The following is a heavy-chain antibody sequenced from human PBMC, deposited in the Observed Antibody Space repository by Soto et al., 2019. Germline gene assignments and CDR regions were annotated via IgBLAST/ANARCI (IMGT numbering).Heavy chain of an antibody. V-gene: IGHV4-34*01. CDR3: ASPQIDSGYDYEFDY. CDR2: INHSGST. D-gene: IGHD5-12*01. CDR1: GGSFSGYY. Sequence: PSETLSLTCAVYGGSFSGYYWSWIRQPPEKGLEWIGEINHSGSTNYNPSLKSRVTISVDTSKNQFSLKLSSVTAADTAVYYCASPQIDSGYDYEFDYWGQGTLVTVSS. J-gene: IGHJ4*02.